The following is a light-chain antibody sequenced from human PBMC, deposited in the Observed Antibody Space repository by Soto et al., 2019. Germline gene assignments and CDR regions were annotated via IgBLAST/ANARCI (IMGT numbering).Light chain of an antibody. CDR2: DAS. J-gene: IGKJ1*01. CDR1: QTISSW. Sequence: DIQMTQYPSTLSASVGDRVTITCRASQTISSWFAWYKQKPGKAPKLLIYDASSLESGVPSRFSGSGSGTEFTLTISSLQPDDFATYYCQQYNSYWTFGQGTKVDIK. CDR3: QQYNSYWT. V-gene: IGKV1-5*01.